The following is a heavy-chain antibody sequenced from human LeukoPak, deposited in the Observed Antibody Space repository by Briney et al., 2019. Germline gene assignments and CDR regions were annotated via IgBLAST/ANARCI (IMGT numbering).Heavy chain of an antibody. CDR3: ARDHHSSGWYWDFDY. V-gene: IGHV3-33*01. CDR1: GFTFSSYG. J-gene: IGHJ4*02. Sequence: GGSLRLSCAASGFTFSSYGMHWVRQAPGKGLEWVALIWNDGSNKGYADSVKGRSTISRDNSKNTLYLQMNSLRAEDTAVYYCARDHHSSGWYWDFDYWGQGTLVTVSS. CDR2: IWNDGSNK. D-gene: IGHD6-19*01.